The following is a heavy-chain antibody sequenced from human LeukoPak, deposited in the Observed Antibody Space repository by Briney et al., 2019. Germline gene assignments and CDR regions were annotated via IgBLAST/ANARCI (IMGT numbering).Heavy chain of an antibody. V-gene: IGHV1-2*02. CDR2: INPNSGGT. CDR3: ARPPTRGYEFWSGYYEGGAY. CDR1: GYTFNGYY. D-gene: IGHD3-3*01. Sequence: ASVKVSCKASGYTFNGYYMHWVRQAPGQGIEWMGWINPNSGGTNYEQKFQGRVPITRDTSISPAYMELSRLRSDDTSVYSCARPPTRGYEFWSGYYEGGAYWGQGTLVTASS. J-gene: IGHJ4*02.